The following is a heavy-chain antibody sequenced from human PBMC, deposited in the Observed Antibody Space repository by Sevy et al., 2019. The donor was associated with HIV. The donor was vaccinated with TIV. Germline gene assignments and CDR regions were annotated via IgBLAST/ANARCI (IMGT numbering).Heavy chain of an antibody. Sequence: GGSLRLSCAASGFTVSSDYMTWVRQAPGKGLEWVATISYDGINKHYADSVKGRFTISRDNFKNSLSLQMNSLRAEDTAVYFCALERLSSDVAEYFQNWGQGTLVTVSS. CDR1: GFTVSSDY. V-gene: IGHV3-30-3*01. CDR2: ISYDGINK. CDR3: ALERLSSDVAEYFQN. J-gene: IGHJ1*01. D-gene: IGHD1-1*01.